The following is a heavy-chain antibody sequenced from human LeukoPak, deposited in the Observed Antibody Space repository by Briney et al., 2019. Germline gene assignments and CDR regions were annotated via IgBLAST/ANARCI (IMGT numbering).Heavy chain of an antibody. CDR1: GFTFSSYG. CDR2: IWYDGSNK. Sequence: PGGSLRLSCAASGFTFSSYGMHWVRQAPGKGLEWVAVIWYDGSNKYYADSVKGRFTISRDNSKNTLYLQMNSLRAEDTAVYYCARDRSSETYYDFWSGFDLTYYFDYWGQGTLVTVSS. CDR3: ARDRSSETYYDFWSGFDLTYYFDY. D-gene: IGHD3-3*01. V-gene: IGHV3-33*01. J-gene: IGHJ4*02.